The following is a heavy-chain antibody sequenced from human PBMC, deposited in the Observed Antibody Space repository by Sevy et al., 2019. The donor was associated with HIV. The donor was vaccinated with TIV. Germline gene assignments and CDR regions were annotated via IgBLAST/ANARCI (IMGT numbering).Heavy chain of an antibody. D-gene: IGHD4-17*01. CDR2: ITRSSSYI. J-gene: IGHJ4*02. CDR3: ARAYGDYVGGYYFDY. V-gene: IGHV3-21*01. CDR1: GFTFSLYS. Sequence: GGSLRLSCAASGFTFSLYSLNWVRQAPGKGLEWVSSITRSSSYICYTDSVKGRFTISRDNAKNSLYLQMNSLRVEDTAVYYCARAYGDYVGGYYFDYWGQGALVTVSS.